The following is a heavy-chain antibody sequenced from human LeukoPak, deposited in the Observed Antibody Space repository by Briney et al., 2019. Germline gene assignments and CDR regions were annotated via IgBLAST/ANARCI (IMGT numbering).Heavy chain of an antibody. D-gene: IGHD3-3*01. CDR3: ARVTTYDFWSGYYPTPFDY. J-gene: IGHJ4*02. V-gene: IGHV1-18*01. Sequence: ASVKVSCKASGYTFTIHGTSWVRHPPGHGLEWMGWISAYNGNTNYAQKLQGRVNMTTDTSTSTDYMELRSLRSDDTAVYYCARVTTYDFWSGYYPTPFDYWGQGTLVTVSS. CDR2: ISAYNGNT. CDR1: GYTFTIHG.